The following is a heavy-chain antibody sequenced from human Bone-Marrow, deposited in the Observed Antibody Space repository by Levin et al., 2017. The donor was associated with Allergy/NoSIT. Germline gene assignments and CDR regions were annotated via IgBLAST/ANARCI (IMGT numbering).Heavy chain of an antibody. CDR1: GFTFSSSW. Sequence: GESLKISCAASGFTFSSSWMSWVRQAPGKGLEWVADIKPDGSDKHYVDSGKGRFIISRDNAKNSLFLEMNSLRAEDTAVYYCARGWPGSTWEAYWGQGTLVTVSS. J-gene: IGHJ4*02. V-gene: IGHV3-7*01. D-gene: IGHD1-26*01. CDR3: ARGWPGSTWEAY. CDR2: IKPDGSDK.